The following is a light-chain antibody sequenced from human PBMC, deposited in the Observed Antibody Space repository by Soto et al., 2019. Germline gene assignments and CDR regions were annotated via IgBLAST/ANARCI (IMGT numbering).Light chain of an antibody. CDR1: QSVAGN. CDR2: GVS. Sequence: EIVMTQSPATLSVSPGETATLSCRASQSVAGNLAWYQQKPGQPPRLLIYGVSTRATGVPARFSGSGSGTEFTLTISSLQPEDVAAYYCQKYNSAPLTFGGGTKVDIK. CDR3: QKYNSAPLT. J-gene: IGKJ4*01. V-gene: IGKV3-15*01.